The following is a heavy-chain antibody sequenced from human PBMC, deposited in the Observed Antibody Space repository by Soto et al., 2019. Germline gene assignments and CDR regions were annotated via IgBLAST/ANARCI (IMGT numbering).Heavy chain of an antibody. J-gene: IGHJ4*02. CDR3: AKGGFGELFSANFDY. CDR2: ISWNSGSI. D-gene: IGHD3-10*01. V-gene: IGHV3-9*01. Sequence: PGGSLRLSCAASGFTFDDYAMHWVRQAPGKGLEWVSGISWNSGSIGYADFVKGRFTISRDNAKNSLYLQMNSLRAEDTALYYCAKGGFGELFSANFDYWGQGTLVTVS. CDR1: GFTFDDYA.